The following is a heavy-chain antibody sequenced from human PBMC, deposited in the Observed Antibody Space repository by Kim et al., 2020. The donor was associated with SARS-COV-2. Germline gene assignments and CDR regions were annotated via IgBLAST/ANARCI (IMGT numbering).Heavy chain of an antibody. J-gene: IGHJ4*02. D-gene: IGHD6-25*01. Sequence: SETLSLTCTVSGGSISSGNYFWGWVRQPPGKGLEWIGSQYYSGSTYYSPSLKSRITISVDTSKNQFSLKLSSLTAADTAVYYCMRHEGGSGWTRNYFDYWGQGTQVTVSS. CDR2: QYYSGST. V-gene: IGHV4-39*01. CDR1: GGSISSGNYF. CDR3: MRHEGGSGWTRNYFDY.